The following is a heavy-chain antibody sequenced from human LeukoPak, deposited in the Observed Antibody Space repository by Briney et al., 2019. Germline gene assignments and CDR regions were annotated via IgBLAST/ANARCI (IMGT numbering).Heavy chain of an antibody. Sequence: SETLSLTCTVSGGSISSSSYYWGWIRQPAGKGLEWIGRIYTSGSTNYNPSLKSRVTMSVDTSKNQFSLKLSSVTAADTAVYYCARGIVVVTEWGQGTLVTVSS. CDR2: IYTSGST. J-gene: IGHJ4*02. V-gene: IGHV4-61*02. CDR3: ARGIVVVTE. CDR1: GGSISSSSYY. D-gene: IGHD2-21*02.